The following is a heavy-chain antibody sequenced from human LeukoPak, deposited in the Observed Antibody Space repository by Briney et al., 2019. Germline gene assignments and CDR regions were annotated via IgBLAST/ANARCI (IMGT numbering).Heavy chain of an antibody. Sequence: GGSLRLSCAASGFTYDDYAMHWVRQAPGKGLEWVSLISGDGGSTYYADSVKGRFTISRDNSKNSLYLQMNSLRTEDTALYYCAKDDWSGYYNWFDPWGQGTLVTVSS. CDR1: GFTYDDYA. CDR3: AKDDWSGYYNWFDP. V-gene: IGHV3-43*02. D-gene: IGHD3-3*01. J-gene: IGHJ5*02. CDR2: ISGDGGST.